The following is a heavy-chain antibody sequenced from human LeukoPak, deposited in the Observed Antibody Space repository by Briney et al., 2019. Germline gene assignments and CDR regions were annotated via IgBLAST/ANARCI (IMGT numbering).Heavy chain of an antibody. J-gene: IGHJ4*02. Sequence: GGSLRLSCAASGFTFSDYAMSWVRQAPGKGLEWVSTISGNGDNTYYADSVKGRFTISRDNSKNTLYLQMNSLRAEDTAVYYCAKGARIVATITDYWGQGTLVTVSS. D-gene: IGHD5-12*01. CDR1: GFTFSDYA. CDR2: ISGNGDNT. V-gene: IGHV3-23*01. CDR3: AKGARIVATITDY.